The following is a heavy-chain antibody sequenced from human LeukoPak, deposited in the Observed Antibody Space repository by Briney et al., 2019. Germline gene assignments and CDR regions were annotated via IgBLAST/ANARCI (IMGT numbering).Heavy chain of an antibody. CDR3: VRGSFGPDI. V-gene: IGHV3-74*01. J-gene: IGHJ3*02. CDR1: GFTFSTYW. CDR2: VNNDGGDT. D-gene: IGHD3/OR15-3a*01. Sequence: TGGSLRLSCAASGFTFSTYWMHWVRQAPGKGLVWVSRVNNDGGDTIYADSVKGRFSISRDNAKNTLYLQMNSLRDEDTAVYYCVRGSFGPDIWGQGTMVTVSS.